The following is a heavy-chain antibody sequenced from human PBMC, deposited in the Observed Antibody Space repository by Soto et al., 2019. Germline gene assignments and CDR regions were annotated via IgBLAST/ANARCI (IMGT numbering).Heavy chain of an antibody. CDR1: GGTFSTYT. J-gene: IGHJ6*02. V-gene: IGHV1-69*08. Sequence: QVQLVQSGSEVKKPGSSVKVSCKASGGTFSTYTITWVRQAPGQGLEWMGRLIPILAIADYAQKCQGRVTLTTNKSTSPAYIALSSLRSEDTAVYYCAREQVILGTYGMDVWGQGTTVTVSS. CDR3: AREQVILGTYGMDV. D-gene: IGHD2-15*01. CDR2: LIPILAIA.